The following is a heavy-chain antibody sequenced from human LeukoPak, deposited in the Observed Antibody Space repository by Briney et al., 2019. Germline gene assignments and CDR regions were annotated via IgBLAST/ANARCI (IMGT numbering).Heavy chain of an antibody. J-gene: IGHJ4*02. V-gene: IGHV1-3*04. D-gene: IGHD2-2*01. CDR3: ARGSTSDWPLDH. Sequence: ASVKVSCKASGYSFANYAFHWVRQAPGQSLEWMGWIHTGNGFTRYSQKFQGRVTITRDTSASTAYIELRSLRSEDTAMYYCARGSTSDWPLDHWGQETLVTISS. CDR1: GYSFANYA. CDR2: IHTGNGFT.